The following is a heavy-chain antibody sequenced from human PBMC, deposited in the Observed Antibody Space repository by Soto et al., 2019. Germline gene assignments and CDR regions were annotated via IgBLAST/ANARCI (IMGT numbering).Heavy chain of an antibody. D-gene: IGHD3-10*01. J-gene: IGHJ6*02. V-gene: IGHV1-2*04. CDR1: GYTFTGYY. CDR3: ARDLAITMVRGAPSARPYGMDV. Sequence: ASVKVSCKASGYTFTGYYMHWVRQAPGQGLEWMGWINPNSGGTNYAQKFQGWVTMTRDTSISTAYMELSRLRSDDTAVYYCARDLAITMVRGAPSARPYGMDVWGQGTTVTSP. CDR2: INPNSGGT.